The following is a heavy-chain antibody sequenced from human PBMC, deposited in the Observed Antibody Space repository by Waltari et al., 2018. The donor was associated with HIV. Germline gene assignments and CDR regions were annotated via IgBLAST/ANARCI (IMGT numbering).Heavy chain of an antibody. J-gene: IGHJ6*02. CDR3: ARCETVVTPFINKYLGLDV. Sequence: EVQLVESGGKLVQPGGSLRLSCLASGFTFSAYSINWVRPGPGKGLEWVAYISATGTTIFYANSVKGRFTVSRDNVENSLYLDMSSLRAEDTGDYYCARCETVVTPFINKYLGLDVWGPGTTVTVSS. V-gene: IGHV3-48*01. CDR2: ISATGTTI. D-gene: IGHD2-15*01. CDR1: GFTFSAYS.